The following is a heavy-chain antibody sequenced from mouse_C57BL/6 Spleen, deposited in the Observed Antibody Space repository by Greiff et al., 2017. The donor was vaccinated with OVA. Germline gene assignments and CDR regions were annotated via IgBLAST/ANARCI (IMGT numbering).Heavy chain of an antibody. Sequence: EVHLVESGGGLVKPGGSLKLSCAASGFTFSSYTMSWVRQTPEKRLEWVATISGGGGNTYYPDSVKGRFTISRDNAKNTLYLQMSSLRSEDTALYYCVRLWDWYFDVWGTGTTVTVSS. V-gene: IGHV5-9*01. CDR1: GFTFSSYT. CDR3: VRLWDWYFDV. J-gene: IGHJ1*03. CDR2: ISGGGGNT.